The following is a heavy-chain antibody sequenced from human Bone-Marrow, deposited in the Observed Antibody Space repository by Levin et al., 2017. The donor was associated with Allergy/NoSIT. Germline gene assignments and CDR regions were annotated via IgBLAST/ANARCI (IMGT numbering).Heavy chain of an antibody. CDR1: GFTSNSYT. D-gene: IGHD2-15*01. V-gene: IGHV3-23*01. J-gene: IGHJ4*02. CDR2: ISGSGRDT. Sequence: PGGSLRLSCAASGFTSNSYTMSWVRQAPGKGLEWVSSISGSGRDTYYSDSVKGRFTISRDNSKNTLYLQMSSLRADDTAVYYCAEDPAYVVVVAALTFDSWGPGTLVTVSS. CDR3: AEDPAYVVVVAALTFDS.